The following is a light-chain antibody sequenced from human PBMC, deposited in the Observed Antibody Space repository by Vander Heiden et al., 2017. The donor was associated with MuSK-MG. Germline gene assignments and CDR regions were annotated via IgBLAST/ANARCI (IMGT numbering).Light chain of an antibody. CDR3: QQYDNLPI. J-gene: IGKJ2*01. CDR1: QDISNY. Sequence: DIQMTQSPYYLSASVGDRVTITCQASQDISNYLNWYQQKPGKAPKLLIYDASNLETGVPSRFSGSGSGTDFTFTISSLQPEDIATYYCQQYDNLPIFGQGTKLEIK. CDR2: DAS. V-gene: IGKV1-33*01.